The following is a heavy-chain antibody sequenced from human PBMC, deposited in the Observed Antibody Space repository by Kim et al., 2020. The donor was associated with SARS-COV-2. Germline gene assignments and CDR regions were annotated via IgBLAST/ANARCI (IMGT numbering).Heavy chain of an antibody. Sequence: GGSLRLSCAASGFTFSSYGMHWVRQAPGKGLEWVAVISYDGSNKYYADSVKGRFTISRDNSKNTLYLQMNSLRAEDTAVYYCAKDHPSIDWPGLFDYWGQGTLVNVSS. V-gene: IGHV3-30*18. CDR2: ISYDGSNK. J-gene: IGHJ4*02. D-gene: IGHD3-9*01. CDR3: AKDHPSIDWPGLFDY. CDR1: GFTFSSYG.